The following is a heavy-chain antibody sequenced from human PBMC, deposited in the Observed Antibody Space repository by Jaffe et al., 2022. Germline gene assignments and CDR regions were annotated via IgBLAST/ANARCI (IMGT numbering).Heavy chain of an antibody. J-gene: IGHJ6*03. Sequence: EVQLVESGGGLVQPGGSLRLSCAASGFTFSSYWMSWVRQAPGKGLEWVANIKQDGSEKYYVDSVKGRFTISRDNAKNSLYLQMNSLRAEDTAVYYCARGPTHYYYYYMDVWGKGTTVTVSS. CDR2: IKQDGSEK. V-gene: IGHV3-7*01. CDR3: ARGPTHYYYYYMDV. CDR1: GFTFSSYW.